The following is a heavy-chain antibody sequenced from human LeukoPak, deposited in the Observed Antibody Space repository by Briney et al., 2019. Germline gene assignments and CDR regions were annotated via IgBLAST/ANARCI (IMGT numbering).Heavy chain of an antibody. J-gene: IGHJ4*02. CDR2: ISAYNYDT. Sequence: GASVKVSCKASGYTFASYRISWVRQAPGQGLEWMGWISAYNYDTRYAQHLQGRVTLTTDTSTGTAYMELRSLTSDDTALYYCARDTALIITPGGPDYWGQGTLVTVSS. CDR3: ARDTALIITPGGPDY. V-gene: IGHV1-18*01. D-gene: IGHD3-10*01. CDR1: GYTFASYR.